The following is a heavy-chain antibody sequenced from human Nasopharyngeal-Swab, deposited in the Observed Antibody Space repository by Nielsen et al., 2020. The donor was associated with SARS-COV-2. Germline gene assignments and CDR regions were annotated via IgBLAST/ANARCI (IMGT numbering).Heavy chain of an antibody. CDR2: IYYSGST. Sequence: SDTLSLPFTLSSGSISSVDYYWSWIRQHPGRGLEWFLYIYYSGSTYYNPSLKSRLTISVDTSKNQFSLKLTSVTATDTAVYYCARAPTIFGVVITSFDLWGQGTLVTVSS. J-gene: IGHJ4*02. V-gene: IGHV4-31*03. CDR3: ARAPTIFGVVITSFDL. CDR1: SGSISSVDYY. D-gene: IGHD3-3*01.